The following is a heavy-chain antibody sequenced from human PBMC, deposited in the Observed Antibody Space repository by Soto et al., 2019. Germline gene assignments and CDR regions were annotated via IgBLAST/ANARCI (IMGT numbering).Heavy chain of an antibody. CDR3: ARAGPGAVAGTGDY. CDR1: GYTFTSYA. CDR2: INAGNGNT. V-gene: IGHV1-3*01. J-gene: IGHJ4*02. Sequence: QVQLVQSGAEVKKPGASVKVSCKASGYTFTSYAMHWVRQAPGQRLEWMGWINAGNGNTKYSQKFQGRVTITRDTSASTAYMELSSLRSEDTAVYYCARAGPGAVAGTGDYWGQGTLVTVSS. D-gene: IGHD6-19*01.